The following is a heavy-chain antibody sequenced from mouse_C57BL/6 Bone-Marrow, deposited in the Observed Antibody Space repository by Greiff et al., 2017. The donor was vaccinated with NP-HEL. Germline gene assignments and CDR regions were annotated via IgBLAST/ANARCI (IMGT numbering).Heavy chain of an antibody. Sequence: QVQLQQSGAELVKPGASVKMSCKASGYTFTSYWITWVKQRPGQGLEWIGDIYPGSGSTNYNEKFKSKATLTVDTSSSTAYMQLSSLTSEDSAVYYCAREWRYYYGSPLYFDVWGTGTTVTVSS. CDR3: AREWRYYYGSPLYFDV. D-gene: IGHD1-1*01. CDR1: GYTFTSYW. J-gene: IGHJ1*03. V-gene: IGHV1-55*01. CDR2: IYPGSGST.